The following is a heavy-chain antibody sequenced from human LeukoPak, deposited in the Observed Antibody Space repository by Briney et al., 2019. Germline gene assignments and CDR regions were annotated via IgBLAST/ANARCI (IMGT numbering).Heavy chain of an antibody. CDR2: VFQSVAT. D-gene: IGHD3-10*01. Sequence: SETLSLTCTVSGDSITSSSYYWAWIRQPPGKGLEWIGSVFQSVATYYNPSLQSRVTMSIDTSKNRCPLKLSSVTAADTAVYYCAREYYGTFEFWGQGTLVPVSP. V-gene: IGHV4-39*01. J-gene: IGHJ4*02. CDR1: GDSITSSSYY. CDR3: AREYYGTFEF.